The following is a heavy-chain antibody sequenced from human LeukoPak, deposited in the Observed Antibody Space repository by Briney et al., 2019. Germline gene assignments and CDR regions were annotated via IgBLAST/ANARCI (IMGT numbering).Heavy chain of an antibody. J-gene: IGHJ4*02. Sequence: GGSLRLSCAASGFMFSRYWMTWVRQAPGKGLKWVANIKEDGSEKYYVDSVKGRFTISRDNAENSLYLQMNSLRVEDTALYYCARVPAMAGTYFDYWGQGSLVTVSS. CDR3: ARVPAMAGTYFDY. CDR1: GFMFSRYW. D-gene: IGHD5-24*01. CDR2: IKEDGSEK. V-gene: IGHV3-7*04.